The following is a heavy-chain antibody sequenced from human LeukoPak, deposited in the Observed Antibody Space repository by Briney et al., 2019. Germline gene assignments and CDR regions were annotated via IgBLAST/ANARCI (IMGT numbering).Heavy chain of an antibody. J-gene: IGHJ3*02. CDR2: IYYSGST. Sequence: SETPSLTSTLSLGSISSSSYYSGWISQPPGNGLEWIGCIYYSGSTYYNPSPKSRVTISVDTPKNQFSLKLSSVTAADTAVYYCARDDSLEDVVVIAKDAFDIWGQGTMVTVSS. D-gene: IGHD2-21*01. CDR1: LGSISSSSYY. CDR3: ARDDSLEDVVVIAKDAFDI. V-gene: IGHV4-39*02.